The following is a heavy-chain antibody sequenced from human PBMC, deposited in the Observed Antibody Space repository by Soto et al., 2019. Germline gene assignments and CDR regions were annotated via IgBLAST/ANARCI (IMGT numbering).Heavy chain of an antibody. V-gene: IGHV1-69*01. CDR1: GGTFSSYA. CDR3: ARDRYSSGWDHWYFDL. Sequence: QVQLVQSGAEVKKPGSSVKVSCKASGGTFSSYAISWVRQAPGQGLEWMGGIIPIFGTANYAQKFQGRVTSTADESTSTAYMELRSLRSEDTAVYYCARDRYSSGWDHWYFDLWGRGTLVTVSS. J-gene: IGHJ2*01. D-gene: IGHD6-19*01. CDR2: IIPIFGTA.